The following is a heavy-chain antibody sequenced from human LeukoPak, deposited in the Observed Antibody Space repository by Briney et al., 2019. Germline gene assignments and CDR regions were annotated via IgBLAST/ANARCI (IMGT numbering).Heavy chain of an antibody. J-gene: IGHJ4*02. Sequence: GGSLRLSCAASGFTFSSYAMHWVRQAPGKGLEWVAVISYDGSNKYYADSVKGRFTISRDNSKNTLYLQMNSLRAEDTAVYYCAKEVDSGYAFKYFDYWGQGTLVTVSS. CDR3: AKEVDSGYAFKYFDY. CDR1: GFTFSSYA. D-gene: IGHD5-12*01. V-gene: IGHV3-30-3*01. CDR2: ISYDGSNK.